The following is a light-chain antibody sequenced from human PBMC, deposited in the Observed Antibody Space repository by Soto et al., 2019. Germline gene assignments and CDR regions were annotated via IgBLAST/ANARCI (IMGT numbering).Light chain of an antibody. CDR1: SRDVCGYNY. CDR2: DVS. CDR3: CSYTTSNTRQIV. V-gene: IGLV2-14*01. Sequence: QSALPQPASVSGSPGQSITISCTGTSRDVCGYNYVSWYQQHPGKAPKFMIYDVSNRPSGVSNRFSGSKSGNTASLTISGLQAEDEADYYCCSYTTSNTRQIVFGTGTKVTVL. J-gene: IGLJ1*01.